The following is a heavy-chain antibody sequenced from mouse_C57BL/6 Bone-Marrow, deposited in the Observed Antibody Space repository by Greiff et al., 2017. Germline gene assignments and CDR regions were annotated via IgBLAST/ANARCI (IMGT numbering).Heavy chain of an antibody. Sequence: EVQLQESGPGLVKPSQSLSLTCSVTGYSITSGYYWNWIRQFPGNKLEWMGYISYDGSNNYNPSLKNRISITRDTSTNQFFLKLNSVTTEDTATYYCAREEDYYGSSYGFAYWGQGTLVTVSA. CDR2: ISYDGSN. CDR3: AREEDYYGSSYGFAY. V-gene: IGHV3-6*01. J-gene: IGHJ3*01. CDR1: GYSITSGYY. D-gene: IGHD1-1*01.